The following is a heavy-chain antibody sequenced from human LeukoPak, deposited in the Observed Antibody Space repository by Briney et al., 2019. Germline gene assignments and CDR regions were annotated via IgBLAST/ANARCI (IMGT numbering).Heavy chain of an antibody. CDR2: RYYSGST. J-gene: IGHJ4*02. Sequence: SETLSLTCTVSGGSISSDSYYWGWIRQPPGKGLEWIGSRYYSGSTYYNPSLKSRVTISVDTSKNQFSLKLSSVTAADTAVYYCARGGVVGELFPGYWGQGTLVTVSS. V-gene: IGHV4-39*01. CDR3: ARGGVVGELFPGY. CDR1: GGSISSDSYY. D-gene: IGHD3-10*01.